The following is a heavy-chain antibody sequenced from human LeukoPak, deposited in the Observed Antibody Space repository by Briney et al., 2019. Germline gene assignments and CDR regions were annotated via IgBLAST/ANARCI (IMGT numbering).Heavy chain of an antibody. CDR1: GGTFSSYA. Sequence: ASVKVSCKASGGTFSSYAISWVRQAPGQGLEWMGGIIPIFGTANYAQKFQGRVTITADESTSTAYMELSSLRSEDTAVYYCARSSIAAAGTWNAFDIWGQGTMVTVSS. D-gene: IGHD6-13*01. V-gene: IGHV1-69*13. CDR2: IIPIFGTA. J-gene: IGHJ3*02. CDR3: ARSSIAAAGTWNAFDI.